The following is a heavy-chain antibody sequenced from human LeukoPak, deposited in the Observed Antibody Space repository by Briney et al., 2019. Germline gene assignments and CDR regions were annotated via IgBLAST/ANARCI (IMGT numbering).Heavy chain of an antibody. V-gene: IGHV3-30*04. J-gene: IGHJ5*02. CDR2: IRYDGSDK. Sequence: GGSLRLSCAASGFTFSSYAMHWVRQAPGKGLEWVAFIRYDGSDKFYAGSVKGRFTISRDNSKNTLYLEMNSLRAEDTAVFYCARDGGRYTFDPWGQGTLVTVSS. D-gene: IGHD1-26*01. CDR1: GFTFSSYA. CDR3: ARDGGRYTFDP.